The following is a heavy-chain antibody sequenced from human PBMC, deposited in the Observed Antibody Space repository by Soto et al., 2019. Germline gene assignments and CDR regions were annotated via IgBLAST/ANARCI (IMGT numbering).Heavy chain of an antibody. CDR3: ARDRVESGYPEYFQH. CDR1: GFTFSSYA. CDR2: ISGSGGGT. Sequence: GGSLRLSCAASGFTFSSYAMSWVRQAPGKGLEWVSAISGSGGGTYYADSVEGRFTISRDNSNNTLYLQMSSLRAEDTAVYYCARDRVESGYPEYFQHWGQGTLVTVSS. D-gene: IGHD3-22*01. V-gene: IGHV3-23*01. J-gene: IGHJ1*01.